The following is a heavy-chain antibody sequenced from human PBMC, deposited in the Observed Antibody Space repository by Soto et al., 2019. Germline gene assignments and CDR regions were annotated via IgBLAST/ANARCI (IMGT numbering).Heavy chain of an antibody. CDR3: LGGGGPDIAYGMDV. D-gene: IGHD3-16*01. J-gene: IGHJ6*02. CDR2: SYHSGST. Sequence: QVQLQESGPGLVKPSGTLSLTCAVSGGSISSINWWSWVRQPPGKGPKWIGESYHSGSTTYNPSLKSRSTTSVGKSKKQSSLKLKSGTAAEAAMEYWLGGGGPDIAYGMDVWGQGTTVIVSS. CDR1: GGSISSINW. V-gene: IGHV4-4*02.